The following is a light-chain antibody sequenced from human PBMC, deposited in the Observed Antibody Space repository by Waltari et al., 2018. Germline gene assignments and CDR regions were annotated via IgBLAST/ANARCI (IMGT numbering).Light chain of an antibody. Sequence: DIQMTQSPSSLSASVGDRFTITCRASQSISSYLNWYQQQPGKAHKLLIYAASSLQSGVPSRFSGSGSGTDFTLTISSLQPEDFATYYCQQSYSTPRTFGQGTKVEIK. CDR2: AAS. V-gene: IGKV1-39*01. CDR1: QSISSY. J-gene: IGKJ1*01. CDR3: QQSYSTPRT.